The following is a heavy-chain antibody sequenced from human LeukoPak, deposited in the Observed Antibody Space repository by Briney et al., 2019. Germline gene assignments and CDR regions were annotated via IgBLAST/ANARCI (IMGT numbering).Heavy chain of an antibody. Sequence: PSETLSLTCSVSGGSISSSGYYWGWIRQPPGKDLEWIGSIYYSGNTFYIPSLKSRLTISLDTSKNQFSLKLSSVTAADTAVYYCANSVDTAMANDYWGQGTLVTVSS. V-gene: IGHV4-39*07. J-gene: IGHJ4*02. D-gene: IGHD5-18*01. CDR1: GGSISSSGYY. CDR2: IYYSGNT. CDR3: ANSVDTAMANDY.